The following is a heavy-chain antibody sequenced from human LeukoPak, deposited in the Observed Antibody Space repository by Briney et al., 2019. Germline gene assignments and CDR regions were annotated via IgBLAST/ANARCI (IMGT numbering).Heavy chain of an antibody. CDR3: ARNGYGDFEAYGMDV. J-gene: IGHJ6*02. CDR2: ISAYNGNT. CDR1: GYTFTSYG. V-gene: IGHV1-18*01. Sequence: ASVTVSCKASGYTFTSYGISWVRQAPGQGLEWMGWISAYNGNTNYAQKLQGRVTMTTDTSTSTAYMELRSLRSDDTAVYYCARNGYGDFEAYGMDVWGQGTTVTVSS. D-gene: IGHD4-17*01.